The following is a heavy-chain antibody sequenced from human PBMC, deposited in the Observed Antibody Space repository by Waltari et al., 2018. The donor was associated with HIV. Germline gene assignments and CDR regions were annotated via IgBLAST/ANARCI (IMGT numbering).Heavy chain of an antibody. CDR3: ATNGDWAFDI. J-gene: IGHJ3*02. D-gene: IGHD2-21*01. CDR1: EFTPSSNW. Sequence: EVQLVESGGGLVQPGGSLRLSCVVSEFTPSSNWMTWVRQAPGKGLEWVANRRSDGREKYYVDSVKGRFTVSRDNAKNSLFLYMNNLRVEDTAVYYCATNGDWAFDIWGQGTTVTVSS. V-gene: IGHV3-7*01. CDR2: RRSDGREK.